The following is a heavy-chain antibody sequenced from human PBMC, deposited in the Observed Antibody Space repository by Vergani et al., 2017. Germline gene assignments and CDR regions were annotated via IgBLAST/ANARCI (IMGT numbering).Heavy chain of an antibody. Sequence: QVHLVESGGGVVQPGGSLRLSCAASGFTFSDYGVHWVRQAPGKGLEWVAFIRIDGSEQYYADSVKGRFTVSRDNSKYTLYLQIHSLRPEDTALYYCARDEKRSYYASDLPYWGQGTLVTVSS. J-gene: IGHJ4*02. D-gene: IGHD3-10*01. CDR2: IRIDGSEQ. CDR3: ARDEKRSYYASDLPY. CDR1: GFTFSDYG. V-gene: IGHV3-30*02.